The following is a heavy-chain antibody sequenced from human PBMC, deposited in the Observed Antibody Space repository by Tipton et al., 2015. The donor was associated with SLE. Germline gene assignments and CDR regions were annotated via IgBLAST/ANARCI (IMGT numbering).Heavy chain of an antibody. Sequence: GSLRLSCAASGFTFSDHYMDWVRQAPGKGLEWVGRIRNKAISYTTEYAASVKGRFSISRDDSKNSLYLQMNSLRADDSAVYFCARVEQWTLYFDYWGQVVLVTVSS. V-gene: IGHV3-72*01. CDR2: IRNKAISYTT. CDR1: GFTFSDHY. J-gene: IGHJ4*02. D-gene: IGHD6-19*01. CDR3: ARVEQWTLYFDY.